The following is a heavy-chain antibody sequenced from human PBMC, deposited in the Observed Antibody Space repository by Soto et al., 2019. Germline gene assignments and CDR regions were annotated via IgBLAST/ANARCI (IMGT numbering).Heavy chain of an antibody. D-gene: IGHD3-10*01. CDR1: GYTFTSYD. CDR3: AKNRLWFGAHYMDV. V-gene: IGHV1-8*01. Sequence: VSVKVSCKASGYTFTSYDINWVRQATGQGLEWMGWMNPNSGNTGYAQKFQGRVTMTRNTSISTAYMELSSLRSEDTAVYYCAKNRLWFGAHYMDVWGKGTTVTVSS. CDR2: MNPNSGNT. J-gene: IGHJ6*03.